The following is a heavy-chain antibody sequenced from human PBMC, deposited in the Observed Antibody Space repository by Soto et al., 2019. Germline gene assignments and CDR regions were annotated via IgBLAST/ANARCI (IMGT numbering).Heavy chain of an antibody. D-gene: IGHD3-3*01. Sequence: ASVKVSCKASGYTFTSYGISWVRQAPGQGLEWMGWISAYNGNTNYAQKLQGRVTMTTDTSTSTAYMELRSLRSDDTAVYYCARDRLPYDFWSGYYIDWFDPWGQGTLVTVSS. CDR2: ISAYNGNT. J-gene: IGHJ5*02. V-gene: IGHV1-18*01. CDR3: ARDRLPYDFWSGYYIDWFDP. CDR1: GYTFTSYG.